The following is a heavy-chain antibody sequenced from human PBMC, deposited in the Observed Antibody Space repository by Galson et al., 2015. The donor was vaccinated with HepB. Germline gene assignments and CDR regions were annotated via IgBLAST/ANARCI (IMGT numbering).Heavy chain of an antibody. CDR2: IRGSGDTT. CDR3: AKSQTSDIAAADY. D-gene: IGHD6-13*01. Sequence: SLRLSCAASGFTFSNYAMDWVRQAPGKGLEWVSTIRGSGDTTHYADSVKGRFTISRDDSKNTLYLHMNSLRAEDTAVYYCAKSQTSDIAAADYWGQGTLVTVSS. V-gene: IGHV3-23*01. J-gene: IGHJ4*02. CDR1: GFTFSNYA.